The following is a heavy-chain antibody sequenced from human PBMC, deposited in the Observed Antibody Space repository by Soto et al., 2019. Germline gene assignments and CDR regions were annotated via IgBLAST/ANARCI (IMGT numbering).Heavy chain of an antibody. CDR3: AKGTTVTTGIDY. Sequence: WGSLRLSCAASGFSFSRYWINWVRQAPGKGLEWVANIKQDESEKYYVDSVKGRFTISRDNSKNTLYLQMNSLRAEDTAVYYCAKGTTVTTGIDYWGQGTLVTVS. J-gene: IGHJ4*02. V-gene: IGHV3-7*03. D-gene: IGHD4-17*01. CDR1: GFSFSRYW. CDR2: IKQDESEK.